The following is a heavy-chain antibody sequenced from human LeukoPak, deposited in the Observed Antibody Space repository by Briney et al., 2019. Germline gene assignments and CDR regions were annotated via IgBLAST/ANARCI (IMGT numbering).Heavy chain of an antibody. Sequence: SETLSLTCTVSGGSISNYYWTWIRQPAGKGLEWIGCIYTSGSTNYNPSLKSRITMSLDTSKNQFSLKLSSVTAADTAVYYCARAPSYNSARLDVWGRGTTVTVSS. D-gene: IGHD1-1*01. J-gene: IGHJ6*02. CDR3: ARAPSYNSARLDV. V-gene: IGHV4-4*07. CDR1: GGSISNYY. CDR2: IYTSGST.